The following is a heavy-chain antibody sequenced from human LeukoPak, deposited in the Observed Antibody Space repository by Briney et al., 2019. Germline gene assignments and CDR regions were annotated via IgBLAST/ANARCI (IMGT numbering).Heavy chain of an antibody. D-gene: IGHD1-26*01. J-gene: IGHJ4*02. CDR1: GYIFTNYE. Sequence: GASVKVSCKASGYIFTNYEMNWVRQAPGQGLEWMGWINTTTGSPTYAQGFTGRFVFSLDTSVSTTYLQISSLEAEDTAVYSCARTVLGATGYFDYWGQGTLITVSS. V-gene: IGHV7-4-1*02. CDR2: INTTTGSP. CDR3: ARTVLGATGYFDY.